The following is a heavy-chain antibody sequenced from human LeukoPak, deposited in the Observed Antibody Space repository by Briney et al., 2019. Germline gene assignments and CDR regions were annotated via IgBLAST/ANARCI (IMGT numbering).Heavy chain of an antibody. D-gene: IGHD5-24*01. CDR1: GGSISSSSYY. J-gene: IGHJ4*02. CDR2: IYYSGST. Sequence: SETLSLTCTVSGGSISSSSYYWGWIRQPPGKGLGWIGSIYYSGSTYYNPSLKSRVTISVDTSKNQFSLKLSSVTAADTAVYYCARQTRDGYFGYWGQGTLVTVSS. V-gene: IGHV4-39*01. CDR3: ARQTRDGYFGY.